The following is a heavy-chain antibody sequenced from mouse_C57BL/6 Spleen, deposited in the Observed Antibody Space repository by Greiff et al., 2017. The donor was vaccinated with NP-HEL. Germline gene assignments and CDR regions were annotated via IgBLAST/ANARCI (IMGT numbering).Heavy chain of an antibody. D-gene: IGHD2-4*01. CDR1: GYTFTSYW. Sequence: VQLQQPGAELVKPGASVKLSCKASGYTFTSYWMHWVKQRPGQGLEWIGMIHPNSGSTNYNEKFKSKATLTVDKSSSTAYMQLSSLTSEDSAVYYCATLYYDYDEAMDYWGQGTSVTVSS. J-gene: IGHJ4*01. V-gene: IGHV1-64*01. CDR2: IHPNSGST. CDR3: ATLYYDYDEAMDY.